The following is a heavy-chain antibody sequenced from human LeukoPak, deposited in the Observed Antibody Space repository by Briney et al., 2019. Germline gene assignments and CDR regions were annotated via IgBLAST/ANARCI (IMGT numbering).Heavy chain of an antibody. D-gene: IGHD7-27*01. CDR3: AKNWEYYYYHMDV. V-gene: IGHV4-38-2*01. Sequence: SESLSLTCAVSGYSISSGYYWGWIRQPPGKGLEWIGSIYHSGSTYYNPSLKSRVTISVDTSKNQFSLKLSSVTAADTAVYYCAKNWEYYYYHMDVWGKGTTVTVPS. CDR1: GYSISSGYY. J-gene: IGHJ6*03. CDR2: IYHSGST.